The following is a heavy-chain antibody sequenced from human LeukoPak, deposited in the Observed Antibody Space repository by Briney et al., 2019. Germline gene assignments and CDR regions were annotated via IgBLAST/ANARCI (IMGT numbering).Heavy chain of an antibody. V-gene: IGHV6-1*01. CDR2: TYYSSKWYY. D-gene: IGHD5-18*01. J-gene: IGHJ4*02. CDR1: GDSVSSNSAA. CDR3: ARDPRSYGPDY. Sequence: SQTLSLTCAISGDSVSSNSAAWNWIRQSRSRGLEWLGRTYYSSKWYYDYALSVKSRITISPDTSKNQFSLHLNSVTPEDTAVYYCARDPRSYGPDYWGQGTLVTISS.